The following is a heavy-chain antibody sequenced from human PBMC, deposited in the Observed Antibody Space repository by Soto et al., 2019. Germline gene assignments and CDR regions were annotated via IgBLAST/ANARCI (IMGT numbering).Heavy chain of an antibody. J-gene: IGHJ4*02. V-gene: IGHV4-61*01. CDR2: IHYSGST. CDR3: TRGGDPYKTGH. CDR1: GGSANIGTYY. D-gene: IGHD2-21*01. Sequence: SETLSLTCTVPGGSANIGTYYWSWIRQPPGKGLGWIGFIHYSGSTNYNPSLKGRVTMSVDTSKNQFSLKLTSVNTADTAIYYCTRGGDPYKTGHWGQGTLVTVSS.